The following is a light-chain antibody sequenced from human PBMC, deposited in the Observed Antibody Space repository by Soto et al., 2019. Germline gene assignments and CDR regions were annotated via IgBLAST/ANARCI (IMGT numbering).Light chain of an antibody. CDR2: DVS. CDR3: CSYADNYSYV. V-gene: IGLV2-11*01. CDR1: SSDVGAYNY. J-gene: IGLJ1*01. Sequence: LTQPRSVSGSPGQSVTISCTGTSSDVGAYNYVSWYQQHPGKAPKLMTYDVSKRPSGVPDRFSGSKSGNTASLTISGLQAEDEADYYCCSYADNYSYVFGTGTKVTVL.